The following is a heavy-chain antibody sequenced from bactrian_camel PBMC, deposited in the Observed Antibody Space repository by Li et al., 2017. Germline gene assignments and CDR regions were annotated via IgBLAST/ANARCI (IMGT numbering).Heavy chain of an antibody. CDR2: IKRDAIT. J-gene: IGHJ4*01. CDR1: EHKHSAYC. Sequence: HVQLVESGGGAVQAGGSLRLSCSVSEHKHSAYCMAWFRQAPGKEREVVATIKRDAITSYADSVKGRFNITEDSAKNTLYLHLNNLKPEDTAMYTCAANLRLHGIECSTIEHYLWWGQGTQVTVS. CDR3: AANLRLHGIECSTIEHYLW. V-gene: IGHV3S53*01. D-gene: IGHD1*01.